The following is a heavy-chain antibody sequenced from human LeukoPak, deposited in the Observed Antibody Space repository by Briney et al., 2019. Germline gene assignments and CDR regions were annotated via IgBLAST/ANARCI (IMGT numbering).Heavy chain of an antibody. Sequence: PGGSLRLSCAASGFTFSDTWMTWVRQALGKGLEWVGHIKSKVDGGTTDYTALVKGRFIISRDDSKKILSLQMNSLKTEDTAVYYCTTAPRYVSYFWGQGTLVAVSS. CDR3: TTAPRYVSYF. D-gene: IGHD3-16*01. CDR2: IKSKVDGGTT. CDR1: GFTFSDTW. J-gene: IGHJ4*02. V-gene: IGHV3-15*01.